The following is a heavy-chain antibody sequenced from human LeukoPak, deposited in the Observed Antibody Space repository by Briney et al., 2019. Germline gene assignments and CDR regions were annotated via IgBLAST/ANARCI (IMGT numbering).Heavy chain of an antibody. CDR3: ARGILPGVPAAIPVFDY. CDR2: INPSGGST. CDR1: GYTFTSYY. D-gene: IGHD2-2*02. Sequence: GASVKVSCKASGYTFTSYYMHWVRQAPGQGLEWMGIINPSGGSTSYAQKFQGRVTMTRDTSTSTVYMELSSLRSEDTAVYYCARGILPGVPAAIPVFDYWGQGTLVTVSS. V-gene: IGHV1-46*01. J-gene: IGHJ4*02.